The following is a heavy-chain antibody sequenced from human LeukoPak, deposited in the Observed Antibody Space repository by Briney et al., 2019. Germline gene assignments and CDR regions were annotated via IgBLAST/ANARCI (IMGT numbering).Heavy chain of an antibody. CDR2: IWYDGSNK. CDR3: ARVWGVKCIPFPYYYGMDV. V-gene: IGHV3-33*01. Sequence: PGRSLRLSCAASGFTFSSYGMHWVRQAPGKGLEWVAVIWYDGSNKYYADSVKGRFTISRDNSKNTLYLQMNSLRAEDTAVYYCARVWGVKCIPFPYYYGMDVWGQGTTVTVSS. J-gene: IGHJ6*02. D-gene: IGHD3-16*01. CDR1: GFTFSSYG.